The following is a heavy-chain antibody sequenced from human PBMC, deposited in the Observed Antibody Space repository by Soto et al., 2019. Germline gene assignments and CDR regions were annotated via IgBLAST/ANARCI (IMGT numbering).Heavy chain of an antibody. D-gene: IGHD3-10*01. V-gene: IGHV3-20*04. Sequence: EVQLVESGGGVGRPGGSLRLSGAASGFTFDDYGMSWGRQAPGKGLEWGSGINWNGGSAGYADSVKGRFTISRDNAKNSMYLQMNSLIAEDTALYYCARGGVPRIDYWGKGNLVTVSS. CDR3: ARGGVPRIDY. CDR1: GFTFDDYG. J-gene: IGHJ4*02. CDR2: INWNGGSA.